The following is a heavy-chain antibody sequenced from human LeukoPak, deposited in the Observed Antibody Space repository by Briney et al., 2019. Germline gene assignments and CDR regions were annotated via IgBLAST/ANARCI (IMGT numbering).Heavy chain of an antibody. D-gene: IGHD4-17*01. J-gene: IGHJ4*02. CDR2: IYTSGST. CDR1: GGSISSYY. V-gene: IGHV4-4*07. CDR3: ATRDVYGDYEDY. Sequence: PSETLSLTCTVSGGSISSYYWSWIRQPAGKGLEWIGRIYTSGSTNYNPSLKSRVTMSVDTSKNQFSLKLSSVTTADTAVYYCATRDVYGDYEDYWGQGTLVTVSS.